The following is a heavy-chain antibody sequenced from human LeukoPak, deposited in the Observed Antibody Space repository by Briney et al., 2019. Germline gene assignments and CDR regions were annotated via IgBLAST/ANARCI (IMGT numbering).Heavy chain of an antibody. CDR1: GYTFTSYG. CDR2: ISAYNGNT. D-gene: IGHD2-2*01. CDR3: ARHIIVVVPAAVWAEAFDI. J-gene: IGHJ3*02. Sequence: ASVKVSCKASGYTFTSYGISWVRQAPGQGLEWMGWISAYNGNTNYAQKLHGRVTMTTDTSTSTAYMELRSLRSDDTAVYYCARHIIVVVPAAVWAEAFDIWGQGTMVTVSS. V-gene: IGHV1-18*04.